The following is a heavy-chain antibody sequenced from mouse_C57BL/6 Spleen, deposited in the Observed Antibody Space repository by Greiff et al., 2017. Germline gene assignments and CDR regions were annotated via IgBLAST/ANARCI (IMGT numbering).Heavy chain of an antibody. CDR2: IYPGSGST. J-gene: IGHJ3*01. CDR3: ARESYIFAY. Sequence: QVQLQQPGAELVKPGASVKMSCKASGYTFTSYWITWVKQRPGQGLEWIGDIYPGSGSTNYNEKFKSKATLTVDTSSSTAYIQLSSLPSDNSSLYYCARESYIFAYSSQRTLVPVSA. V-gene: IGHV1-55*01. D-gene: IGHD2-10*01. CDR1: GYTFTSYW.